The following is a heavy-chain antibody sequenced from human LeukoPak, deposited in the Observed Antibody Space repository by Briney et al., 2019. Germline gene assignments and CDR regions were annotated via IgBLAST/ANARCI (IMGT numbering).Heavy chain of an antibody. V-gene: IGHV4-38-2*02. CDR3: ATCSGWYDGGYYYYYMDV. Sequence: PSETLSLTCTVSGYSISRGYYWGWIRQPPGKGLEWIGWIYHNGSTNYNPSLKSRVTISVDTSKNQFSLKLSSVTAADTAGYYCATCSGWYDGGYYYYYMDVWGKGTTVTVSS. CDR1: GYSISRGYY. D-gene: IGHD6-19*01. CDR2: IYHNGST. J-gene: IGHJ6*03.